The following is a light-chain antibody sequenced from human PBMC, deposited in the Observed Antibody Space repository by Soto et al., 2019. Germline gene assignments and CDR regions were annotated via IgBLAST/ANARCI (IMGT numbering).Light chain of an antibody. CDR1: QSVSSSY. Sequence: EIVLTQSPGTLSLSPGERATLSCGASQSVSSSYLAWYQQKPGQAPRLLIYGASSRATVISDGFSGSGSGTDFTLTISRLEPEDFAVYYCQQYGSSPRTFGQGTKV. CDR3: QQYGSSPRT. J-gene: IGKJ1*01. CDR2: GAS. V-gene: IGKV3-20*01.